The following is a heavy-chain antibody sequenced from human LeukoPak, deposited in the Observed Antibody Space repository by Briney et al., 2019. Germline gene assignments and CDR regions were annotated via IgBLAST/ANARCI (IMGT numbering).Heavy chain of an antibody. CDR3: ARLGTYGSGDH. J-gene: IGHJ4*02. D-gene: IGHD3-10*01. Sequence: GGSLGFSCAASGFTFSSYTMNWVRQAPGKGLEWVSYISGGGTTIHYADSVKGRFTLSRDNAKNTLFLQMNSLRAEDTAVYYCARLGTYGSGDHWGQGTLVTVSS. CDR1: GFTFSSYT. V-gene: IGHV3-48*04. CDR2: ISGGGTTI.